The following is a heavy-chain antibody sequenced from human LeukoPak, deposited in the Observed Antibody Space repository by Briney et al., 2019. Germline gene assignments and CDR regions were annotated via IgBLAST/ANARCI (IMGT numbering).Heavy chain of an antibody. CDR2: IWFDGNNK. J-gene: IGHJ4*02. CDR3: ARGGYDSSGYYLYYFDC. Sequence: GRSLRLSCAASTFTFSSYGMHWVRQAPGKGLEWVAVIWFDGNNKYYSDSVKGRFTISRDNSKNTLYLQMNSLRAEDTAVYYCARGGYDSSGYYLYYFDCWGQGTLVTVSS. V-gene: IGHV3-33*01. CDR1: TFTFSSYG. D-gene: IGHD3-22*01.